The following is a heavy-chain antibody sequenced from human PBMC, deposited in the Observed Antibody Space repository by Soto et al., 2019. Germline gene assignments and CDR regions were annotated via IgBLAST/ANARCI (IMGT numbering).Heavy chain of an antibody. CDR2: INPSSGVT. Sequence: ASVKVSGEASGYTFTWYYIHWVRQAPGQGLEWMGWINPSSGVTKSAQRFQGSVTMTRDTSITTAYMELTRLRSNDTADYYCPRGGCTDGVRTYYFDCWGRGTPVPVSS. J-gene: IGHJ4*01. CDR1: GYTFTWYY. D-gene: IGHD2-8*01. V-gene: IGHV1-2*02. CDR3: PRGGCTDGVRTYYFDC.